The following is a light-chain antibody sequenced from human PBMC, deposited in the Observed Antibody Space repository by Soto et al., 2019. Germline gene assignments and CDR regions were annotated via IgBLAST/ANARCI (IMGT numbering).Light chain of an antibody. CDR3: QQYFDSPLT. Sequence: DIVMTQSPDSLAVSLGERATINCRSSQSVLSPSNNNNYLAWYQQKPGQPPKLLIYWASTRESGVPDRFSGSGSETDFTLTISSLQAEDVAVYYCQQYFDSPLTFGPGTKVDIK. J-gene: IGKJ3*01. CDR2: WAS. V-gene: IGKV4-1*01. CDR1: QSVLSPSNNNNY.